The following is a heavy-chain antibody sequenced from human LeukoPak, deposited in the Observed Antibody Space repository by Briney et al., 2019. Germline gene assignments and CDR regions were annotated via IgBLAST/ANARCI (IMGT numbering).Heavy chain of an antibody. D-gene: IGHD4-17*01. CDR3: AGTARHGDYY. J-gene: IGHJ4*02. V-gene: IGHV3-53*01. CDR2: IYSGGST. Sequence: GGSLRLSCAASGFTVSSNYMSWVRQAPGGGLEWVSVIYSGGSTYYADSVKGRFTISRDNSNNTLSLQMNSLRAEDTAVYYCAGTARHGDYYWGQGALVTVSS. CDR1: GFTVSSNY.